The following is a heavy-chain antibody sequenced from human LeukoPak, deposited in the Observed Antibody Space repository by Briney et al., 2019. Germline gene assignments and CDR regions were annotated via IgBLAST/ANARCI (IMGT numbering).Heavy chain of an antibody. J-gene: IGHJ5*02. V-gene: IGHV4-4*07. CDR1: GGPISSYY. CDR2: IYTSGST. CDR3: AREGGYCSGGSCYVDLLNWLDP. D-gene: IGHD2-15*01. Sequence: SETLSLTCTVSGGPISSYYWSWIRQPTGKGLEWIGSIYTSGSTNYNPSLKSRVTMSVDTSKNQFSLKLSSVTAADTAVYYCAREGGYCSGGSCYVDLLNWLDPWGQGTLVTVSS.